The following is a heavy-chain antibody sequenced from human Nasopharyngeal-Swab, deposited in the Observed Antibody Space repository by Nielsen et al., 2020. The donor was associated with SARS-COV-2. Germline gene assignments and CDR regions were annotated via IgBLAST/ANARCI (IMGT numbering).Heavy chain of an antibody. V-gene: IGHV5-10-1*01. CDR2: VDPSDSYT. J-gene: IGHJ3*02. CDR3: ARQYQNYFGSGDYHGAFDI. Sequence: GESLKISCEGSGYSFSNYWISWVRQVPGKGLEWMGKVDPSDSYTDYSPSLRGPVTISVDRSISTAYLQWSSLKASDTAMYYCARQYQNYFGSGDYHGAFDIWGQGTMVTVSS. D-gene: IGHD3-10*01. CDR1: GYSFSNYW.